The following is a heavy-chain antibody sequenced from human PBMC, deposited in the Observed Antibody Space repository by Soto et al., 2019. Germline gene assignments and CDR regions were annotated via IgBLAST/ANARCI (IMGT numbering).Heavy chain of an antibody. CDR1: GGSISSSSYY. CDR3: ARDWGYSSSSAYYYYGMDV. J-gene: IGHJ6*02. V-gene: IGHV4-61*01. Sequence: SETLSLTCTVSGGSISSSSYYWAWIRQPPGKGLEWIGYIYYSGSTNYNPSLKSRVTISVDTSKNQFSLKLSSVTAADTAVYYCARDWGYSSSSAYYYYGMDVWGQGTTVTVSS. D-gene: IGHD6-6*01. CDR2: IYYSGST.